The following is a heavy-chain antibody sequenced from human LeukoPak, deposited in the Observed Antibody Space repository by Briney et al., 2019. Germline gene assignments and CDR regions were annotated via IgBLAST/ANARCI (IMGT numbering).Heavy chain of an antibody. D-gene: IGHD4-23*01. J-gene: IGHJ6*03. Sequence: GGPLRLSCAASGFTFSSYAMSWVRQAPGKGLEWVSVIYSGGSTYYADSVKGRFTISRDNSKNTLYLQMNSLRAEDTAVYYCARDADYGGKGYYYHYYMDVWGKGTTVTVSS. CDR1: GFTFSSYA. V-gene: IGHV3-66*02. CDR2: IYSGGST. CDR3: ARDADYGGKGYYYHYYMDV.